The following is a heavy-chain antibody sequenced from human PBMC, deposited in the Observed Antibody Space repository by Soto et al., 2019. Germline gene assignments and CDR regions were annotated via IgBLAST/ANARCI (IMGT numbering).Heavy chain of an antibody. Sequence: SETLSLTCVVSSYSISSGFFWAWIRQPPGKGLEWVGSIYHTGDTRYNPSLRSQVSMSVDTSKNHFSLRLTYLTAADTAVYFCARDTNSLDLWGQGILVTVSS. CDR2: IYHTGDT. J-gene: IGHJ5*02. V-gene: IGHV4-38-2*02. CDR1: SYSISSGFF. CDR3: ARDTNSLDL. D-gene: IGHD2-8*01.